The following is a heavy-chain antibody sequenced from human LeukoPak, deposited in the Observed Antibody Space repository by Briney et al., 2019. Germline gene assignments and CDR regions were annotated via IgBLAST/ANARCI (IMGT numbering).Heavy chain of an antibody. CDR3: ATLATSDTGETY. J-gene: IGHJ4*02. V-gene: IGHV1-46*01. D-gene: IGHD3-16*01. CDR1: GYTFTINQ. Sequence: ASVKVSCKASGYTFTINQIHWVRQAPGQGIEWIGVINPSVDSTTYAQNFQGRVTMTRDTSTSTVYIELRSLRSEDTAIYYCATLATSDTGETYWGQGTLVTVSS. CDR2: INPSVDST.